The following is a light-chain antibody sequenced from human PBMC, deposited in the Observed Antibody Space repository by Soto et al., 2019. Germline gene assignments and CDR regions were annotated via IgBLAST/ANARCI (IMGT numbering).Light chain of an antibody. CDR1: QSVSSY. J-gene: IGKJ1*01. CDR2: DAS. V-gene: IGKV3-11*01. Sequence: EIVLTQSPATLSLSPGERATLSCRASQSVSSYLAWYQQKPGQAPRLLIYDASNRATGIPARFSASGSGTDFTLTISSLEPEDFADYYCQQRTNWAWTFGQGTKVEIK. CDR3: QQRTNWAWT.